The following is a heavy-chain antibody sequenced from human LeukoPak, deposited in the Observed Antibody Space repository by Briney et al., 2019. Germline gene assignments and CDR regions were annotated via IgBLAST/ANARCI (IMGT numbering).Heavy chain of an antibody. J-gene: IGHJ4*02. Sequence: GGSLRLSCAASGFTFSSYSMNWVRQAPGKGLEWVSYISSSSSTIYYADSVKGRFTISRDNAKNSLYLQMNSLRDEDTAVYYYARETNGMVRGVMSYFDYWGQGTLVTVSS. CDR3: ARETNGMVRGVMSYFDY. V-gene: IGHV3-48*02. CDR1: GFTFSSYS. CDR2: ISSSSSTI. D-gene: IGHD3-10*01.